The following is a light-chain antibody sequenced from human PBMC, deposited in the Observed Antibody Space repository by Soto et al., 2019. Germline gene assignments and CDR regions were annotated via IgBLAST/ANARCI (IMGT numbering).Light chain of an antibody. Sequence: QSALTQPASVSGSPGQSITISCTGTSSDVGGYNYVSWYQQHPGKAPKLMIYDVSNRPSGVSNRFSGSKSGNTASLTISGLQAEDEADYYCSSHTSSSTPLLVFGGGTKLTVL. V-gene: IGLV2-14*01. J-gene: IGLJ3*02. CDR1: SSDVGGYNY. CDR2: DVS. CDR3: SSHTSSSTPLLV.